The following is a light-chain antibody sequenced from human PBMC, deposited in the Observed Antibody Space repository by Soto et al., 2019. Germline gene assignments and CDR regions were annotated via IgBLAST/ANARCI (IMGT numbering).Light chain of an antibody. J-gene: IGLJ3*02. V-gene: IGLV4-69*01. CDR3: QTWGTPWV. Sequence: QLVLTQSPSASASLGASVKLTCTLSSGHISYAIAWHQQQPEKGPRYLMKLNSDGSHSKGDGIPDRFSGSSSGAERYLTISRLQSEDEADYYCQTWGTPWVFGGGTKVTVL. CDR1: SGHISYA. CDR2: LNSDGSH.